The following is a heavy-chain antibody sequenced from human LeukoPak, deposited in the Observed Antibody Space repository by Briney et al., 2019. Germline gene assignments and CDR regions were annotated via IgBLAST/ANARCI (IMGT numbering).Heavy chain of an antibody. J-gene: IGHJ5*02. CDR1: GASISSYY. CDR3: ARDPISYDPLTGYEFWGWFDP. Sequence: SETLSLTCTVSGASISSYYCNWIRQPAGKGLEWIGRIYTSGSTKYNPSLKSRVTISADKSKNQFSLNLSSVTAADTAVYYCARDPISYDPLTGYEFWGWFDPWGQGILVTVSS. V-gene: IGHV4-4*07. CDR2: IYTSGST. D-gene: IGHD3-9*01.